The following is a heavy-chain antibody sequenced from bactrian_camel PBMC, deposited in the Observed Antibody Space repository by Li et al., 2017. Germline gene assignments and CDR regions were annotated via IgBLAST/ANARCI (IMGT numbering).Heavy chain of an antibody. Sequence: QLVESGGGSVQAGGSLRLSCTASERVVSADEWGWFRQAPGEGLNWVSTISKDSLSTYYTDSVKGRFSFSQDNAKNTWYLQMNSLKPEDSAMYYCAADELVTRLKGLQACDPNHYDYPDWGQGTQVTVS. CDR1: ERVVSADE. CDR2: ISKDSLST. CDR3: AADELVTRLKGLQACDPNHYDYPD. V-gene: IGHV3-2*01. D-gene: IGHD4*01. J-gene: IGHJ4*01.